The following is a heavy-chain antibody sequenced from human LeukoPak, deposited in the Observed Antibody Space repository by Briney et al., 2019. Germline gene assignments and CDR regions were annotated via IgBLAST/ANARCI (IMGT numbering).Heavy chain of an antibody. CDR2: IYYSGST. J-gene: IGHJ6*03. CDR3: ARVGSSMYYYYMDV. V-gene: IGHV4-59*12. CDR1: GGSISSYY. Sequence: SETLSLTCTVSGGSISSYYWSWIRQPPGKGLEWIGYIYYSGSTNYNPSLKSRVTISVDTSKNQFSLKLSSVTAADTAVYYYARVGSSMYYYYMDVWGKGTTVTVSS. D-gene: IGHD6-6*01.